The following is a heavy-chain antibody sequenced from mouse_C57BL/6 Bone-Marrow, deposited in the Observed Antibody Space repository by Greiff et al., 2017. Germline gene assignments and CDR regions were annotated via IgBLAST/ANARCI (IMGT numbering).Heavy chain of an antibody. CDR2: IHPNSGSA. V-gene: IGHV1-64*01. CDR1: GYTFTSYW. J-gene: IGHJ3*01. Sequence: VQLQQPGAELVKPGASVKLSCTASGYTFTSYWMHWVKQRPGQGLEWIGMIHPNSGSANYNEKFKSKVTLTVDKAYSTAYMQISSLTSEDSAVYYCARGAYGSSSFAYWGQGTLVTVSA. D-gene: IGHD1-1*01. CDR3: ARGAYGSSSFAY.